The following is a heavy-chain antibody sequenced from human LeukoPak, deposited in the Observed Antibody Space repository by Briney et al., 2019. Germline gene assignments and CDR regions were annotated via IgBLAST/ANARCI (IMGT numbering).Heavy chain of an antibody. D-gene: IGHD2-2*01. J-gene: IGHJ6*02. V-gene: IGHV3-30*04. Sequence: PGRSLRLSCAASGFTFSSYAMRGVRQAPPKGRGWGAVISYDGGNTYYAASVHGRFTTSRDNSKHTLYPQMNSLRAPDTAVYYCARDIVPAALCYGMDVWGQGTTVTASS. CDR2: ISYDGGNT. CDR3: ARDIVPAALCYGMDV. CDR1: GFTFSSYA.